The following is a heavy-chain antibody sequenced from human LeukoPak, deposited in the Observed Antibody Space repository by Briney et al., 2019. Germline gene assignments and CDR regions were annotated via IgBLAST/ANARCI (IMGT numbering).Heavy chain of an antibody. Sequence: SETLSLTCTVSGGSISSSSYYWGWIRQPPGKGLEWIGSIYYSGSTYYNPSLKSRVTISVDTSKNQFSLKLSSVTAADTAVYYCARGGSSSWYPLAPDAFDIWGQGTMVTVSS. J-gene: IGHJ3*02. CDR1: GGSISSSSYY. CDR3: ARGGSSSWYPLAPDAFDI. D-gene: IGHD6-13*01. CDR2: IYYSGST. V-gene: IGHV4-39*07.